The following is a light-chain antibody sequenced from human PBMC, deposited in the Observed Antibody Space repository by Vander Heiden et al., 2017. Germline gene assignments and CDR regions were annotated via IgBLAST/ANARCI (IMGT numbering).Light chain of an antibody. CDR2: WAS. J-gene: IGKJ1*01. CDR1: QGVLYSSNNKNY. Sequence: DIVMTQSPDSLAVSLGERATINCKSSQGVLYSSNNKNYLAWYQQKPGQPPKLLIYWASTRESGVPDRFSGSGYGTDFTLTISSLQAEDVAVYYCQQYDSNPPWTFGQGTKVEIK. V-gene: IGKV4-1*01. CDR3: QQYDSNPPWT.